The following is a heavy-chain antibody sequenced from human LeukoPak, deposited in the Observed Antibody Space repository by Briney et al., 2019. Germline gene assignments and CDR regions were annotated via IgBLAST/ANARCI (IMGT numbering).Heavy chain of an antibody. CDR2: INTNTGNP. Sequence: ASVKVSCKASGYTFTSYGISWVRQAPGQGLEWMGWINTNTGNPTYAQGFTGRFVFSLDTSVSTAYLQISSLKAEDTAVYYCARVQARSIVGASVYWGQGTLVTVSS. V-gene: IGHV7-4-1*02. D-gene: IGHD1-26*01. CDR3: ARVQARSIVGASVY. J-gene: IGHJ4*02. CDR1: GYTFTSYG.